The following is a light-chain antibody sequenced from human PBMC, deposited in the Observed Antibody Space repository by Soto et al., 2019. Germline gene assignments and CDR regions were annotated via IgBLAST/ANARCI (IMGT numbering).Light chain of an antibody. CDR2: AAS. CDR3: QQLNSYPWT. Sequence: DIQMTQSPSSLSASVGDRVTITCRASQGISSYLAWYQQKPGKAPKLLIYAASTLQSGVPSRFSGSGSGTDFTLTISSLQPEDFATYSCQQLNSYPWTFGQGTKV. J-gene: IGKJ1*01. CDR1: QGISSY. V-gene: IGKV1-9*01.